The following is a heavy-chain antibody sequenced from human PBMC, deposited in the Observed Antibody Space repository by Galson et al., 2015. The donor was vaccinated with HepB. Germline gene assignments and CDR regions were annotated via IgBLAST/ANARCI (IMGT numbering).Heavy chain of an antibody. Sequence: ETLSLTCSVSSDSMSRSYWSWIRQPPGKGLEWIGYIFDNGNTNYNPSLKSRVTISINASRNQFSLHLTSMTTADTAVYYCARGQGVGWFDSWGQGTLVTVSS. D-gene: IGHD1-26*01. CDR1: SDSMSRSY. J-gene: IGHJ5*01. V-gene: IGHV4-59*01. CDR3: ARGQGVGWFDS. CDR2: IFDNGNT.